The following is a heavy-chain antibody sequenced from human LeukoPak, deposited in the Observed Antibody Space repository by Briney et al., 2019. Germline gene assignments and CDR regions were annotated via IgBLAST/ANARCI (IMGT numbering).Heavy chain of an antibody. Sequence: SQTLSLTCTVSGGSISSYYWSWIRQPAGKGLEWIGRIYTSGSTNYNPSLKSRVTMSVDTSKNQFSLKLSSVTAADTAVYYCARDSPPYYYDSSGPTDAFDIWGQGTMVTVSS. CDR2: IYTSGST. CDR1: GGSISSYY. J-gene: IGHJ3*02. CDR3: ARDSPPYYYDSSGPTDAFDI. V-gene: IGHV4-4*07. D-gene: IGHD3-22*01.